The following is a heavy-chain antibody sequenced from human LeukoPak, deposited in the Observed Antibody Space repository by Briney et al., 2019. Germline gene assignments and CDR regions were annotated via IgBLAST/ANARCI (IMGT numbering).Heavy chain of an antibody. D-gene: IGHD2-15*01. CDR3: ARDPYCSGGSCYGWFDP. J-gene: IGHJ5*02. V-gene: IGHV3-30*03. Sequence: GGSLSISCAASGFTFTTYWMGWVRQAPGKGLEWVAVISYDGSNKYYADSVKGRFTISRDNSKNTLYLQMNSLRAEDTAVYYCARDPYCSGGSCYGWFDPWGQGTLVTVSS. CDR1: GFTFTTYW. CDR2: ISYDGSNK.